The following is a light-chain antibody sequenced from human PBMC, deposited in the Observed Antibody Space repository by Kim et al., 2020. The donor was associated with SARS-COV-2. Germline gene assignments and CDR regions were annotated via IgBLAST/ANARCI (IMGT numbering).Light chain of an antibody. V-gene: IGLV1-51*01. CDR3: ATWDSSLSVGV. CDR2: DND. CDR1: RSNIGNNP. Sequence: QSVLTQPPSVSAAPGHKVTISCSGSRSNIGNNPVSWYQQFPGTAPRLITYDNDKRPSGIPDRFSSSKSGTSATLGITGLRTGDEADYYCATWDSSLSVGVFCGGTQLTVL. J-gene: IGLJ3*02.